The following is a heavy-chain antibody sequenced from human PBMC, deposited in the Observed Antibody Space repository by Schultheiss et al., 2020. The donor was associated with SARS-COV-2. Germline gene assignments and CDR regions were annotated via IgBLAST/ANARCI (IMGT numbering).Heavy chain of an antibody. V-gene: IGHV1-8*02. J-gene: IGHJ3*02. CDR1: GGTFSSYA. Sequence: ASVKVSCKASGGTFSSYAISWVRQAPGQGLEWMGWINPNSGGTNYAQKFQGRVTMTRNTSISTAYMELSSLRSEDTAVYYCATKTGGAFDIWGQGTMVTVSS. CDR3: ATKTGGAFDI. D-gene: IGHD7-27*01. CDR2: INPNSGGT.